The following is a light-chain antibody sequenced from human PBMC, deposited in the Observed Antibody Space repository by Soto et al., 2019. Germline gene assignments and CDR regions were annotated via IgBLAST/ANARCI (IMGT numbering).Light chain of an antibody. CDR2: DND. Sequence: QSVLTQPPSVSAAPGQTVTISCSGGGSNIGGNSVSWYQQVPGTTPKLLLYDNDKRPSGVPDRFSGSKSGTSATLGITGLQTADEADYYCGTWESCLSVGVFGGGTKLTVL. CDR3: GTWESCLSVGV. CDR1: GSNIGGNS. V-gene: IGLV1-51*01. J-gene: IGLJ2*01.